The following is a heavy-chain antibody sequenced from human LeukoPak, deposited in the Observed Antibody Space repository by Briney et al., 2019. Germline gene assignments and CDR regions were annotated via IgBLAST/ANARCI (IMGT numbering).Heavy chain of an antibody. D-gene: IGHD3-10*01. CDR2: MKSGTA. CDR3: TTDDYFGSGSYKGY. Sequence: GGSLRLSCVASGVSFSNAYLSWVRQAPGKGLEWVGRMKSGTADYAAPVTGRFTISRDDSKDTLYLQMNNLRTEDTAVYYCTTDDYFGSGSYKGYWGQGTLVTVSS. V-gene: IGHV3-15*01. CDR1: GVSFSNAY. J-gene: IGHJ4*02.